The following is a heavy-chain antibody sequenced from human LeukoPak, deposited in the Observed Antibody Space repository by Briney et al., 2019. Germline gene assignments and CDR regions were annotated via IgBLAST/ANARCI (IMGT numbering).Heavy chain of an antibody. CDR3: ARVVVSMSGYYYDSSGNWDLDY. CDR1: GYTFTSYG. Sequence: GASVKVSCKASGYTFTSYGISWVRQAPGQGLEWMGWISAYNGNTNYAQKLQGRVTMTTDTSTSTAYMELRSLRSDDTAVYYCARVVVSMSGYYYDSSGNWDLDYWGQGTLVTVSS. CDR2: ISAYNGNT. J-gene: IGHJ4*02. D-gene: IGHD3-22*01. V-gene: IGHV1-18*01.